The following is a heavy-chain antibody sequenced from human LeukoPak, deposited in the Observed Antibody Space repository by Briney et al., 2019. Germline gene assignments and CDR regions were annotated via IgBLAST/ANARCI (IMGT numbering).Heavy chain of an antibody. CDR2: ISAYDGNT. CDR3: ARKLGYCSGGSCYLCDY. CDR1: GYTFTSYG. J-gene: IGHJ4*02. V-gene: IGHV1-18*01. D-gene: IGHD2-15*01. Sequence: ASVKVSCKASGYTFTSYGISWVRQAPGQGLEWMGWISAYDGNTNYAQKLQGRVTMTTDTSTSTAYMELRSLRSDDTAVYYCARKLGYCSGGSCYLCDYWGQGTLVTVSS.